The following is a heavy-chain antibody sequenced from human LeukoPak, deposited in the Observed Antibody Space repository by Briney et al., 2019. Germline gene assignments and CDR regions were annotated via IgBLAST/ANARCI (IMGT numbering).Heavy chain of an antibody. CDR1: GFTFSSYA. CDR2: IWHDGSHK. CDR3: ASGVYSSGWYLDY. V-gene: IGHV3-33*08. Sequence: GGSLRLSCAASGFTFSSYAMSWVRQAPGKGLEWVAVIWHDGSHKYYADSVKGRFTISRDNSKNTLYLQMNSLRAEDTAVYYCASGVYSSGWYLDYWGQGTLVTVSS. J-gene: IGHJ4*02. D-gene: IGHD6-19*01.